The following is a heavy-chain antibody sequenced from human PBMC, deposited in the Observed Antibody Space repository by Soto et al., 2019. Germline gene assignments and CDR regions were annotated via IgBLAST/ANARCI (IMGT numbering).Heavy chain of an antibody. CDR2: TYYRSKWYN. J-gene: IGHJ5*02. D-gene: IGHD6-6*01. CDR3: AREGYSSSYNWFDP. CDR1: GDSASSNRAA. Sequence: SQTLSLTCAISGDSASSNRAAWNWIRQSPSRGLEWLGRTYYRSKWYNDYAVSVKSRITINPDTSKNQFSLQLNSVTPEGTAVYYCAREGYSSSYNWFDPWGQGTLVTVSX. V-gene: IGHV6-1*01.